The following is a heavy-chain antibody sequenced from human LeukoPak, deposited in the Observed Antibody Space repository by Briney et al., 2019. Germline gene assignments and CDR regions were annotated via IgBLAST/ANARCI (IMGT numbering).Heavy chain of an antibody. CDR3: ARRRYRKGVAGTLRLNYFDY. D-gene: IGHD6-19*01. CDR1: GYSISSGYC. Sequence: SETLSLTCAVSGYSISSGYCWGWIRQSPRKGLEWIGSISHSGSTYYTPSLKSRVAISVDTSGNQFSLKLSSVTAADTAVYYCARRRYRKGVAGTLRLNYFDYWGQGTLVTVSS. CDR2: ISHSGST. J-gene: IGHJ4*02. V-gene: IGHV4-38-2*01.